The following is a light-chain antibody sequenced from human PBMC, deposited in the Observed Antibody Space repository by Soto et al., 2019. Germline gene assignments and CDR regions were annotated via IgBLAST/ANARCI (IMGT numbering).Light chain of an antibody. CDR2: DVS. V-gene: IGLV2-14*03. Sequence: QSALTQPASVSGSPGQSITISCTGTSSDVGGYNYVSWYQHHPGKAPKLMIYDVSNRPSGVSDRFSGSKSGNTASLTVSGLQAEDEADYYCSSHTSSNTPVVFGVGTKLTVL. J-gene: IGLJ2*01. CDR1: SSDVGGYNY. CDR3: SSHTSSNTPVV.